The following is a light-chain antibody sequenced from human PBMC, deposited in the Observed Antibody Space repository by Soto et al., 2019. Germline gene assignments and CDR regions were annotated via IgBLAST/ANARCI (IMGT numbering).Light chain of an antibody. J-gene: IGKJ4*01. CDR3: QQYDDWLRLT. Sequence: EIVIRQSPATVSVSPGERATLSCRASQSVNIYLALYQQKPGQAPRLLIFGASSRATGIPARFSGSGSGTEFNLTISSLQSEDLAVYFCQQYDDWLRLTFGGGTKVDIK. CDR2: GAS. V-gene: IGKV3D-15*01. CDR1: QSVNIY.